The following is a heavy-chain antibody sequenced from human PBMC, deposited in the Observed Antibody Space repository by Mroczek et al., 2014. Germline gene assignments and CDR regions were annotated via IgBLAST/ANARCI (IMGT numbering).Heavy chain of an antibody. J-gene: IGHJ4*02. CDR2: ISYDGSNK. V-gene: IGHV3-30*18. D-gene: IGHD3-22*01. Sequence: QVQLVQSGGGVVQPGRSLRLSCAASGFTFSSYGMHWVRQAPGKGLEWVAVISYDGSNKYYADSVKGRFTISRDNSKNTLYLQMNSLRAEDTAVYYCAKDTGYYYDSSGYSEWGQGTLVTVSS. CDR3: AKDTGYYYDSSGYSE. CDR1: GFTFSSYG.